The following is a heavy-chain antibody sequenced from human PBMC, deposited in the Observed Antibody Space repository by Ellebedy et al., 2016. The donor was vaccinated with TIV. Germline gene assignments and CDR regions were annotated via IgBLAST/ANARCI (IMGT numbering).Heavy chain of an antibody. CDR3: ARHPSRATTGQGAFDI. CDR2: MYYGWST. V-gene: IGHV4-59*01. Sequence: MPSETLSLTCTVSGCSISSSYWNWIRQPPGQELVEIGYMYYGWSTNYNPSLKSRATISGDTSKNQFSLKLSSLTAADTAVYYCARHPSRATTGQGAFDIWGQGTMVTVSS. J-gene: IGHJ3*02. CDR1: GCSISSSY. D-gene: IGHD1-1*01.